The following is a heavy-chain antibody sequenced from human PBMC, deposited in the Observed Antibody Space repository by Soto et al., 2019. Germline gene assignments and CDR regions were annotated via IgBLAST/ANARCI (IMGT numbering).Heavy chain of an antibody. J-gene: IGHJ4*02. Sequence: GGSLRLSCAASGFTFSSYAISWVRQAPGKGLEWVSAISGSGGSTYYADSVKGRFTISRDNSNNTLYLQMNSLRAEDTAVYYCAKDPTSYDSSAQFDSWGQGTLVTVSS. V-gene: IGHV3-23*01. CDR2: ISGSGGST. CDR1: GFTFSSYA. D-gene: IGHD3-22*01. CDR3: AKDPTSYDSSAQFDS.